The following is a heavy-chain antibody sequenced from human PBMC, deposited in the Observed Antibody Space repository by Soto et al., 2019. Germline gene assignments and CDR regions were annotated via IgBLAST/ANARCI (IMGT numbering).Heavy chain of an antibody. CDR1: GYTFASYY. V-gene: IGHV1-46*01. D-gene: IGHD3-3*01. Sequence: GASVKVSCKASGYTFASYYMHWVRQATGQGLEWMGIINPSGGSTSYAQKFQGRVTMTRDTSTSTVYMELSSLRSEDTAVYYCARDLNTIFGVVIIPVSYYGMDVWGQGTTVTVSS. J-gene: IGHJ6*02. CDR3: ARDLNTIFGVVIIPVSYYGMDV. CDR2: INPSGGST.